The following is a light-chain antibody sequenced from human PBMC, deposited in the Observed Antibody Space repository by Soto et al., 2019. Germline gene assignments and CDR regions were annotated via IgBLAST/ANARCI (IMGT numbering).Light chain of an antibody. J-gene: IGLJ3*02. V-gene: IGLV2-8*01. Sequence: QSALTQPPSASGSPGQSVTISCTGTSSDVGGYNFVSWYQQHPGKVPKTMIYEVSKRPSGVPDRFSGYKSGNTASPTVSGLQAEDEADYYCSSFGGGNKVLFGGGTKLTVL. CDR2: EVS. CDR1: SSDVGGYNF. CDR3: SSFGGGNKVL.